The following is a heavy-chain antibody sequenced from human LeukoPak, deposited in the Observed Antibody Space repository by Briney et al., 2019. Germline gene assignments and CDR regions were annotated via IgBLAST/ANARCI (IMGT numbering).Heavy chain of an antibody. V-gene: IGHV4-31*03. CDR3: ARERGDDYGDYVGY. CDR1: GGSISSGGYY. CDR2: IYYSGST. D-gene: IGHD4-17*01. J-gene: IGHJ4*02. Sequence: SETLSLTCTVSGGSISSGGYYWSWIRQHPGKGLEWIGYIYYSGSTYYNPSLMSRVTISVDTSKNQFSLKLSSVTAADTAVYYCARERGDDYGDYVGYWGQGTLVTVSS.